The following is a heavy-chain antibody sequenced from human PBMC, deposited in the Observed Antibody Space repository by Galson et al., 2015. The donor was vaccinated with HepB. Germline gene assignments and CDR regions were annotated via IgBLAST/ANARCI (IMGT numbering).Heavy chain of an antibody. V-gene: IGHV3-49*03. CDR1: GFTFGDYG. Sequence: SLRLSCAASGFTFGDYGMSWFRQAPGKGLEWVGFIRSKAYGGTTEYAASVKGRFTISRDDSKSIAYLQMNSLKTEDTAVYYCTRGSGYYYAGFDYWGQGTLDTVSS. CDR2: IRSKAYGGTT. J-gene: IGHJ4*02. D-gene: IGHD3-22*01. CDR3: TRGSGYYYAGFDY.